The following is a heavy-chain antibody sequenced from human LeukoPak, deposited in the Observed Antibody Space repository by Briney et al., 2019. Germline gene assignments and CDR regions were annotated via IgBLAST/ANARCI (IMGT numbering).Heavy chain of an antibody. Sequence: ASVNVSCKASGDIFSSYYMHSVRQAPPQGLAWMGIINPSGGSTTDAQKFQGRVTMTRDTSTSTVYMELSSLRAEDTAVYYCARGGVLRFLEHLDYWGQGTLVTVSS. J-gene: IGHJ4*02. CDR1: GDIFSSYY. CDR3: ARGGVLRFLEHLDY. CDR2: INPSGGST. V-gene: IGHV1-46*01. D-gene: IGHD3-3*01.